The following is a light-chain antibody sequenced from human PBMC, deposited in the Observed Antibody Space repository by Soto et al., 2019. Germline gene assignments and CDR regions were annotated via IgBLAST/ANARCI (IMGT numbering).Light chain of an antibody. Sequence: QAVVTQETSMSVSPGGTVTLTCGSSTGAVTSGHYPYWFQQKPGQAPRTLMYDTTNKQSWTPARFSGSLLGGKAALTLSGAQPEYEADYYCLLPYSDAWVFGGGTKLTVL. V-gene: IGLV7-46*01. CDR3: LLPYSDAWV. CDR2: DTT. CDR1: TGAVTSGHY. J-gene: IGLJ3*02.